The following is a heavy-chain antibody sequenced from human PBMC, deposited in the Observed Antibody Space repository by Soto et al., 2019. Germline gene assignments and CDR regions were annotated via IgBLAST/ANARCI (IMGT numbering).Heavy chain of an antibody. CDR1: GYSFTSYW. V-gene: IGHV5-51*01. CDR3: PGARGHSSGYSAFDI. D-gene: IGHD5-18*01. Sequence: VESLKICCKVSGYSFTSYWIVWVLQMPGKGLEWMGIIYPGDSDTRYSPSFQGQVTISADKSISTAYLQWSSLKASGTAMYYCPGARGHSSGYSAFDIWGQGTMVTVSS. CDR2: IYPGDSDT. J-gene: IGHJ3*02.